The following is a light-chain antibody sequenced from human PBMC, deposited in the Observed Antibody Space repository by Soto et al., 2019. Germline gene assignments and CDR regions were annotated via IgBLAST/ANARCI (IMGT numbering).Light chain of an antibody. V-gene: IGLV2-14*03. Sequence: QCVLTKPAYVSGSPGQSINISCTGTSSDVGGYNYVSWYQHHPGKAPKLIIYDVSNRPSGVSNPFSGSKSGKTASLTISGLQPEDEADYYCSSYTPSNTRQIVFGTGTKVTVL. J-gene: IGLJ1*01. CDR2: DVS. CDR1: SSDVGGYNY. CDR3: SSYTPSNTRQIV.